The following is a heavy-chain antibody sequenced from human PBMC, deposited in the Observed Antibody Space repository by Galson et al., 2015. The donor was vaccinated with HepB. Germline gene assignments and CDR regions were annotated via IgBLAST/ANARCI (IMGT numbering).Heavy chain of an antibody. Sequence: SLRLSCAASGFTFSSYSMNWVRQAPGKGLEWVSSISSSSYIYYADSVKGRFTISRDNAKNSLYLQMNSLRAEDTAVYYCARDADFGVVIIPDAFDIWGQGTMVTVSS. V-gene: IGHV3-21*01. CDR1: GFTFSSYS. D-gene: IGHD3-3*01. CDR2: ISSSSYI. J-gene: IGHJ3*02. CDR3: ARDADFGVVIIPDAFDI.